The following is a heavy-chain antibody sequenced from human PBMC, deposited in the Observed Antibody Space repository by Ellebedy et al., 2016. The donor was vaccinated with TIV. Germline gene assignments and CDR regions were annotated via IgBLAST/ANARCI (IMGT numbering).Heavy chain of an antibody. CDR2: LYYSGSA. CDR1: GGSIISTRFY. J-gene: IGHJ4*02. D-gene: IGHD3/OR15-3a*01. V-gene: IGHV4-39*07. CDR3: ATDDGRH. Sequence: MPSETLSLTCTVSGGSIISTRFYRGWFRQSPGKGLEWIGSLYYSGSAYNNPSLKSRLTMSVDTSKNHFSLQLSSVTAADTAVYYCATDDGRHWGQGTLVTVSS.